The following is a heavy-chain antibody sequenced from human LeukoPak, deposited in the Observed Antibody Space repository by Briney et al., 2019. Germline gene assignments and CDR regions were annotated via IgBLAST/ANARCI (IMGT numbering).Heavy chain of an antibody. V-gene: IGHV1-8*02. CDR2: MNPNSGNT. J-gene: IGHJ3*02. CDR1: GYTFTSYD. Sequence: ASVKVSCKASGYTFTSYDINWVRQATGRGLEWMGWMNPNSGNTGYAQKFQGRVTMTRNTSISTAYMELSSLRSEDTAVYYCARSGGYSYGPDDAFDIWGQGTMVTVSS. CDR3: ARSGGYSYGPDDAFDI. D-gene: IGHD5-18*01.